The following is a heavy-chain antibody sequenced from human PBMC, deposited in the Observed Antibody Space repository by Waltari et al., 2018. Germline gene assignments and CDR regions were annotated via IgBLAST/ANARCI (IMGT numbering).Heavy chain of an antibody. J-gene: IGHJ5*02. CDR2: INSDGSTT. D-gene: IGHD5-12*01. CDR3: AVYLRSSPFDP. CDR1: GFTFSSYW. Sequence: EVQLVESGGGLVQPGGSLRLSCAASGFTFSSYWMHWVRQAPGKGLVWVSRINSDGSTTGYADSVKGRFTISRDNPKNTLSLQMNSLRDEDTAVYYCAVYLRSSPFDPWGQGTLVTVSS. V-gene: IGHV3-74*01.